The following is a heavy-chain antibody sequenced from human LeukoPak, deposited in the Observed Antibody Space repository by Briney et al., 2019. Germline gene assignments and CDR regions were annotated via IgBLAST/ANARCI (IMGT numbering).Heavy chain of an antibody. CDR1: GFTFDDYT. D-gene: IGHD5-18*01. Sequence: GGSLRLSCAASGFTFDDYTMHWVREAPGKGLEWVSLISWDGGSTYYADSVKGRFTISRDNSKNSLYLQMNSLRTEDTALYYCAKARNGEGDSYPYNWGQGTLVTVSS. CDR2: ISWDGGST. V-gene: IGHV3-43*01. CDR3: AKARNGEGDSYPYN. J-gene: IGHJ4*02.